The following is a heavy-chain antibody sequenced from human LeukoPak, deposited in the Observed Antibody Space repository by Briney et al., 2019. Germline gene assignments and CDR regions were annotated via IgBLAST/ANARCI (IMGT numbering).Heavy chain of an antibody. CDR1: GFTFSTYA. J-gene: IGHJ4*02. V-gene: IGHV3-23*01. CDR2: ISRSGDRT. D-gene: IGHD3-10*01. CDR3: AKYNYYGSGSYYNDFDS. Sequence: GGSLRLSCAASGFTFSTYAMSWVRQAPGKGLEWVSSISRSGDRTYYADSVKVRFTVSRDNSKNTLYLQMNSLRAEDTAIYYCAKYNYYGSGSYYNDFDSWGQGTLVTVSS.